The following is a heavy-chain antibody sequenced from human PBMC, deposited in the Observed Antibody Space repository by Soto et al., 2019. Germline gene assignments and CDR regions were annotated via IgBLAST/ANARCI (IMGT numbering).Heavy chain of an antibody. CDR3: ARDTFGGAYDFWH. CDR1: GFTVSNFY. Sequence: EVQLVESGGGLVQPGGSLRLSCAVSGFTVSNFYMTWVRQAPGKGLEWVSVISSGGSTYYADSVKGRFTISRDNSKNKLFLEMNSLRAGDTAVYYCARDTFGGAYDFWHGGQGTLVTVSS. CDR2: ISSGGST. D-gene: IGHD3-3*01. J-gene: IGHJ4*02. V-gene: IGHV3-66*01.